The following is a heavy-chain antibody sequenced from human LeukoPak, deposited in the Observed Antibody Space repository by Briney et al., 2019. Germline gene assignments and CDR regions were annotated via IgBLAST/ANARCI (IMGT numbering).Heavy chain of an antibody. CDR3: AKDKTVGGAGTTMADY. V-gene: IGHV3-23*01. D-gene: IGHD1-1*01. CDR2: IGAFGDST. Sequence: GGSLRLSCAASGFNFRSYVMTWVRQAPGKGLEWVSAIGAFGDSTYYADSVKGRFTISRDNSKDTLYLQMSGLTVEDTAVYYCAKDKTVGGAGTTMADYWGQGTLVTVSS. J-gene: IGHJ4*02. CDR1: GFNFRSYV.